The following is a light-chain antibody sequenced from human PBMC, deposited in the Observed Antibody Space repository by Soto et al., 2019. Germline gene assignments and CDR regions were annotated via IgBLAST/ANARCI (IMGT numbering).Light chain of an antibody. CDR3: SSYAGSNFNVV. Sequence: QSALTQPPSASGSPGQSVTISCTGTSSDVGGYNYVSWYQQHPGKAPKLMIYEVSKRPSGVPDRFSGSKSGTTASLTVSGLHAEDEADYYCSSYAGSNFNVVFGTGTKLTVL. CDR1: SSDVGGYNY. CDR2: EVS. J-gene: IGLJ1*01. V-gene: IGLV2-8*01.